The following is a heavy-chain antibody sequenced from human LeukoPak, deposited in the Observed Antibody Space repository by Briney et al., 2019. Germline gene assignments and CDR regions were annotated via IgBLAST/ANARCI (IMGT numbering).Heavy chain of an antibody. CDR3: ARDCIRDSSGRWGNWFDP. Sequence: SETLALNCAVYGGSFSGYYWSWIRQPPGKGLEWIGEINHSGSTNYNPSLKSRVTISVDTSKNQFSLKLSSVTAADTAVFYRARDCIRDSSGRWGNWFDPWGQGTLVTVSS. CDR2: INHSGST. CDR1: GGSFSGYY. D-gene: IGHD6-19*01. V-gene: IGHV4-34*01. J-gene: IGHJ5*02.